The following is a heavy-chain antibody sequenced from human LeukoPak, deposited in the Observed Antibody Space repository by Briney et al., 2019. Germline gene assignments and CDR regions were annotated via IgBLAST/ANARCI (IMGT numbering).Heavy chain of an antibody. Sequence: GGSLRLSCAASGFTFSSYGMHWVRQAPGKGLEGVAVISYDGSNKYYADSVKGRFTISRDNSKNTLYLQMNSLRAEDTAGYYCAKDAVQRERHPQWFDRWRQATLNTVCS. CDR1: GFTFSSYG. CDR3: AKDAVQRERHPQWFDR. D-gene: IGHD1-1*01. J-gene: IGHJ5*02. CDR2: ISYDGSNK. V-gene: IGHV3-30*18.